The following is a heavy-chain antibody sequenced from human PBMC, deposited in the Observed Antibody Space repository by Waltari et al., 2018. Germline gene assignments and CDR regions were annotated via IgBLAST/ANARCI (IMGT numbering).Heavy chain of an antibody. D-gene: IGHD3-10*01. CDR3: ARDSMVRGVMALDY. Sequence: QVQLVQSGAEVKKPGASVKVSCKASGYTFTTYGISWVRQAPGQGLEWMGWISGYNGNSNYAQKLQGRVTMTTDTSTSTAYMELRSLRSDDTAVYYCARDSMVRGVMALDYWGQGTLVTVSS. J-gene: IGHJ4*02. CDR1: GYTFTTYG. V-gene: IGHV1-18*01. CDR2: ISGYNGNS.